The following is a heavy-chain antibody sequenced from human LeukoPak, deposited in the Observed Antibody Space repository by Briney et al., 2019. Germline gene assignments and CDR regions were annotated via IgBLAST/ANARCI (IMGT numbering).Heavy chain of an antibody. CDR3: ATGSGYYGDYVFDY. CDR1: GYTFSSYH. Sequence: ASVKVSCKASGYTFSSYHMHWVRQAPGQGLEWMGIISPSGGTTSYAQKFQGRVTMTEDTSTDTAYMELSSLRSEDTAVYYCATGSGYYGDYVFDYWGQGTLVTVSS. D-gene: IGHD4-17*01. J-gene: IGHJ4*02. CDR2: ISPSGGTT. V-gene: IGHV1-46*01.